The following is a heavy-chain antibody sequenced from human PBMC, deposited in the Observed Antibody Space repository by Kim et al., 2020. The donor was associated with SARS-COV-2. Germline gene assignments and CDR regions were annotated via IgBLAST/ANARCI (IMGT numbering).Heavy chain of an antibody. J-gene: IGHJ4*02. CDR1: GFTFSSYA. CDR3: AKTRKGLLRWYYFDY. CDR2: ISGSGGST. D-gene: IGHD2-15*01. Sequence: GGSLRLSCAASGFTFSSYAMSWVRQAPGKGLEWVSAISGSGGSTYYADSVKGRFTISRDNSKNTLYLQMNSLRAEDTAVYYCAKTRKGLLRWYYFDYWGQGTLVTVSS. V-gene: IGHV3-23*01.